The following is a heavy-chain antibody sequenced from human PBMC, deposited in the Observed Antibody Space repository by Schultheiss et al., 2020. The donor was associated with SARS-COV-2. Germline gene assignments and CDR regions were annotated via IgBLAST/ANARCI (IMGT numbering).Heavy chain of an antibody. CDR2: IYYSGST. CDR3: ARGGGSYYEPRDYYGMDV. Sequence: SQTLSLTCTVSGGSTSSSSYYWGWIRQPPGKGLQWIGSIYYSGSTYYNPSLKSRVTISVDTSKNQFSLKLSSVTAADTAVYYCARGGGSYYEPRDYYGMDVWGQGTTVTVSS. CDR1: GGSTSSSSYY. D-gene: IGHD1-26*01. J-gene: IGHJ6*02. V-gene: IGHV4-39*01.